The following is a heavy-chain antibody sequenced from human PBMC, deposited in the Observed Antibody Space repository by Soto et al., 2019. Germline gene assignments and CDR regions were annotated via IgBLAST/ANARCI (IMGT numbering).Heavy chain of an antibody. CDR3: ARSSITPRLFMYPFDY. Sequence: PSETLSLTCTVSGVSITSSSHYWGWIRQPPGKGLECIGNIYYDGNTYYNPSLKSRVTISLDTSKNQFSLRLNSVTAADTAVYYCARSSITPRLFMYPFDYWGQGTLVTVSS. V-gene: IGHV4-39*01. D-gene: IGHD6-6*01. J-gene: IGHJ4*02. CDR1: GVSITSSSHY. CDR2: IYYDGNT.